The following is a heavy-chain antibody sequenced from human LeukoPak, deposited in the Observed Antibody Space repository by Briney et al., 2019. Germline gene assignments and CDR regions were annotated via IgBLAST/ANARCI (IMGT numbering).Heavy chain of an antibody. CDR1: GYTFTSYY. CDR2: INPSGGST. CDR3: AKEAYYGDYGYYWYFDL. Sequence: ASVKVSCKASGYTFTSYYMHWVRQAPGQGLEWMGIINPSGGSTRYAQKFQGRVTMTRDTSTSTVYMELSSLRSEDTAVYYCAKEAYYGDYGYYWYFDLWGRGTLVTVSS. V-gene: IGHV1-46*01. D-gene: IGHD4-17*01. J-gene: IGHJ2*01.